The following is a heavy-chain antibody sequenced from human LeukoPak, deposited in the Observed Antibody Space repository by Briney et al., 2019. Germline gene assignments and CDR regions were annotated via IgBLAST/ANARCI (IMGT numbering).Heavy chain of an antibody. Sequence: GASVKVSCKASGGTFSSYAISWVRQAPGQGLEWMGGIIPTFGTANYAQKFQGRVTITADKSTSTAYMELSSLRSEDTAVYYCARGHSYDFWSGFGEDAFDIWGQGTMVTVSS. D-gene: IGHD3-3*01. CDR3: ARGHSYDFWSGFGEDAFDI. CDR2: IIPTFGTA. CDR1: GGTFSSYA. V-gene: IGHV1-69*06. J-gene: IGHJ3*02.